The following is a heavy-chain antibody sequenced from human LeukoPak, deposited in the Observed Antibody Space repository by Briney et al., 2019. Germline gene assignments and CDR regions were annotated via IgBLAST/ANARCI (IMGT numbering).Heavy chain of an antibody. D-gene: IGHD3-22*01. V-gene: IGHV2-70*11. Sequence: SGPALVKPTQTLILTCTFSGFSLSTSGMCVSWIRQPPGKALEWLARIDWEDDKYYSTSLKTRLTISKDTSKNQVVLTMTNVDPVDTATYYCARDDYNSSGYFAPDYWGQGTLVTVSS. CDR2: IDWEDDK. CDR3: ARDDYNSSGYFAPDY. CDR1: GFSLSTSGMC. J-gene: IGHJ4*02.